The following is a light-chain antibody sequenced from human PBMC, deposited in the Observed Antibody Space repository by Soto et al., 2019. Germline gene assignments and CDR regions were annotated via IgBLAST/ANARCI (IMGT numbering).Light chain of an antibody. Sequence: DIQMTQSPSTLSASVGDRVTITCRASQSISRWLARYQQKPGKAPNLLIYKTSILENGVPSRFSGSGSGTKFTLTISSLQPDDFATYYCQQYNSFSPWTFGQGTKVDIK. CDR3: QQYNSFSPWT. J-gene: IGKJ1*01. CDR2: KTS. V-gene: IGKV1-5*03. CDR1: QSISRW.